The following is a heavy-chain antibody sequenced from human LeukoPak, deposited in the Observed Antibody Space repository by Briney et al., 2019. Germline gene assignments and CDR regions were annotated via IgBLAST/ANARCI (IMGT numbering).Heavy chain of an antibody. CDR1: GFTFTTYT. CDR3: ATVWGGSSGGFDY. V-gene: IGHV3-64*01. D-gene: IGHD2-15*01. J-gene: IGHJ4*02. Sequence: GGSLRLSCAASGFTFTTYTIHWVRQAPGKGLEYVSAVVGNGGTTYYANSVKGRFTISRDNSKNTVYLQMGSLRAEDTAVYYCATVWGGSSGGFDYWGQGTLVTVSS. CDR2: VVGNGGTT.